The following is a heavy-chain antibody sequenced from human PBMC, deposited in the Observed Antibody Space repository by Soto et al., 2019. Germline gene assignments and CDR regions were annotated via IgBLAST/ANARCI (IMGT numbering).Heavy chain of an antibody. V-gene: IGHV4-59*01. J-gene: IGHJ5*02. CDR1: GGYTSRYY. Sequence: SETLSLTCTVTGGYTSRYYWSWIRQPPGKGLEWIGYIYYSGSTNYNPSLKSRVTISVDTSKNQFSLKLSSVTAADTAVYYCARVLEWWFDPWGQGTLVTVS. CDR2: IYYSGST. CDR3: ARVLEWWFDP. D-gene: IGHD2-8*01.